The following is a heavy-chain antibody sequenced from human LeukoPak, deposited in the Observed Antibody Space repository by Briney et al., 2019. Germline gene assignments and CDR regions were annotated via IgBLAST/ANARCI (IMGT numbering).Heavy chain of an antibody. CDR2: ISSSGSTI. CDR3: ARDLIDGGSGSYRHYYYYYMDV. CDR1: GFTFSDYY. J-gene: IGHJ6*03. Sequence: GGSLRLSCAASGFTFSDYYMSWIRQAPGKGLEWVSYISSSGSTIYYADSVKGRFTISRDNAKNSLYLQMNSLRAEDTAVYYCARDLIDGGSGSYRHYYYYYMDVWGKGTTVTISS. D-gene: IGHD3-10*01. V-gene: IGHV3-11*01.